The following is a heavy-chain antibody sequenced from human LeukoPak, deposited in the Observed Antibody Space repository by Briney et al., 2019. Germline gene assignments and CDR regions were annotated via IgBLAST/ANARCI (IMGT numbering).Heavy chain of an antibody. CDR3: AKDQRWESPHYLDS. J-gene: IGHJ4*02. D-gene: IGHD1-26*01. V-gene: IGHV3-23*01. CDR2: ISASGGST. Sequence: GGSLRLSCAASGFTFSSSAMSWVRQVPGKGLEWVSGISASGGSTSYADSVRGRFTISRDNSKNTLYVQMNSLRDEDTAVCYCAKDQRWESPHYLDSWGQGTLVTVSS. CDR1: GFTFSSSA.